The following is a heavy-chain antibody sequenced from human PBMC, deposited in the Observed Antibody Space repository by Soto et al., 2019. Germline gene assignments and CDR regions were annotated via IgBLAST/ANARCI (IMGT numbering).Heavy chain of an antibody. V-gene: IGHV3-15*01. CDR2: IKSKTDGGTT. Sequence: GGSLRLSCAASGFTFSKARVSWVPQAPGKELEWVGRIKSKTDGGTTDYAAPVKGRFTISRDDSKNMLYLQMNSLKTEDTAVYYCTTDDPINRSWGQGTLVTVSS. J-gene: IGHJ5*02. CDR3: TTDDPINRS. CDR1: GFTFSKAR.